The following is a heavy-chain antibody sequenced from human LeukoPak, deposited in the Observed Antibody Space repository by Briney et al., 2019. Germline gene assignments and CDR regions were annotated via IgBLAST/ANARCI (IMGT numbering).Heavy chain of an antibody. CDR1: GFTFSNGG. D-gene: IGHD4-17*01. J-gene: IGHJ4*02. V-gene: IGHV3-15*01. CDR2: VKSKVNGGTI. Sequence: PGGSLRLSCTASGFTFSNGGVNWVREAPGKGMEWVGRVKSKVNGGTIDYAAPVRGRVTISRDDSKNTVYLQMNSLKTEDTAVYYCSTGRGDFLDYWGQGTLVTVSS. CDR3: STGRGDFLDY.